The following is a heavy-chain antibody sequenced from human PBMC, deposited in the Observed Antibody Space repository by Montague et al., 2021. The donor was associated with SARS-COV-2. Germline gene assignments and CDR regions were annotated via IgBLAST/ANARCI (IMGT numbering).Heavy chain of an antibody. Sequence: YLRLSFAASGFTFSSYAMHWVRQAPGEGPEWVAVISYDGSNKYYADSVKGRFTISRDNSKNTLYLQMNSLRAEDTAVYYCARAAQKQYVLLWFGELLHDAFDIWGQGTMVTVSS. J-gene: IGHJ3*02. CDR2: ISYDGSNK. CDR1: GFTFSSYA. V-gene: IGHV3-30-3*01. D-gene: IGHD3-10*01. CDR3: ARAAQKQYVLLWFGELLHDAFDI.